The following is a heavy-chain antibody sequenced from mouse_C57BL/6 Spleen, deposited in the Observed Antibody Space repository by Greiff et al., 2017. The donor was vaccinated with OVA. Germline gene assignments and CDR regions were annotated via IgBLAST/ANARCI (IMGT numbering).Heavy chain of an antibody. Sequence: EVQRVESGPGLVKPSQSLSLTCSVTGYSITSGYYWNWIRQFPGNKLEWMGYISYDGSNNYNPSLKNRISITRDTSKNQFFLKLNSVTTEDTATYYCARAGYYGSSYWYFDVWGTGTTVTVSS. V-gene: IGHV3-6*01. D-gene: IGHD1-1*01. CDR2: ISYDGSN. J-gene: IGHJ1*03. CDR3: ARAGYYGSSYWYFDV. CDR1: GYSITSGYY.